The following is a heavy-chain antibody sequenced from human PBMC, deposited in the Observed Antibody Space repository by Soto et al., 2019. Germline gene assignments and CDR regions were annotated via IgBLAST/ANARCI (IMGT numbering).Heavy chain of an antibody. Sequence: SETLSLTCAVYGGSFSGYYWSWIRQPPGKGLEWIGEINHSGSTNYNPSLKSRVTISVDTSKNQFSLKLSSVTAADTAVYYCARHNNGFDYWGQGTPVTVSS. J-gene: IGHJ4*02. CDR3: ARHNNGFDY. CDR2: INHSGST. V-gene: IGHV4-34*01. CDR1: GGSFSGYY. D-gene: IGHD1-20*01.